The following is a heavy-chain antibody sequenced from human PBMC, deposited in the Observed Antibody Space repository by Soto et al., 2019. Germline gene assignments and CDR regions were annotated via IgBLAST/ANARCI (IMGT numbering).Heavy chain of an antibody. CDR1: GYSCTSYW. CDR2: IYPGDSDT. CDR3: ARSTSSWYSWFDP. D-gene: IGHD6-13*01. V-gene: IGHV5-51*01. Sequence: PGESLKISCKGSGYSCTSYWIGWVRQMPGKGLEWMGIIYPGDSDTRYSPSFQGQVTISADKSISTAYLQWSSLKASDTAMYYCARSTSSWYSWFDPWGQGTLVTVSS. J-gene: IGHJ5*02.